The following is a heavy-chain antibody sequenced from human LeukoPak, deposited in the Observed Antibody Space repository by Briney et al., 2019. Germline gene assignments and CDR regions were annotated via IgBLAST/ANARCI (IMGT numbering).Heavy chain of an antibody. CDR3: APHRFGEPHFEY. V-gene: IGHV4-39*07. CDR2: IYYSGST. D-gene: IGHD3-10*01. CDR1: GGSISSSSYY. J-gene: IGHJ4*02. Sequence: PSETLSLTCTVSGGSISSSSYYWGWIRQPPGKGLEWIGSIYYSGSTYYNPSLKSRVAISLDGSKSQVSLRLTSVTAADTAVYYCAPHRFGEPHFEYWGRGTLVSVSS.